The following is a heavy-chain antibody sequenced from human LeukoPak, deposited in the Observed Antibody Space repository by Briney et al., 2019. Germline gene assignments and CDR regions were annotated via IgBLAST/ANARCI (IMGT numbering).Heavy chain of an antibody. Sequence: SETLSLTCTVSGVSISDFYWSWIRQPPGKGLEWIGYISYSGDFSYNPSLRSRVSISMDTSKNQFSLKLTSVTAADTAVYYCARRVTTMTQFDYWGQGTLVTVSS. CDR2: ISYSGDF. CDR1: GVSISDFY. CDR3: ARRVTTMTQFDY. V-gene: IGHV4-59*01. D-gene: IGHD3-22*01. J-gene: IGHJ4*02.